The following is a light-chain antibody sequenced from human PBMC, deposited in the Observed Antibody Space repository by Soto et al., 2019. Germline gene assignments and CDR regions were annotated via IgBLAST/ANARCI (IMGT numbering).Light chain of an antibody. V-gene: IGLV2-14*01. CDR1: SSDVGKYDY. J-gene: IGLJ3*02. Sequence: QSALTQPPSASGSPGQSVTISCTGTSSDVGKYDYVSWFQHHPGKAPKLIIYEVSNRPSGVSNRFSGSKSGNTASLTISGLQAEDEADYYCSSYTSSSTLVFGGGTKLTVL. CDR2: EVS. CDR3: SSYTSSSTLV.